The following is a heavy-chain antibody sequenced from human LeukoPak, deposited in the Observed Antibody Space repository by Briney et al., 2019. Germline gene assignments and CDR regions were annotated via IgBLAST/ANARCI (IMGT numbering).Heavy chain of an antibody. V-gene: IGHV6-1*01. CDR1: GDSVSSNSAA. CDR3: ARGRITIFGVVSHNWFDP. D-gene: IGHD3-3*01. J-gene: IGHJ5*02. CDR2: TYYRSKWYN. Sequence: SQTLSLTCAISGDSVSSNSAAWNWIRQSPSRGLEWLGRTYYRSKWYNDYAVSVKSRITINPDTSKNQFSLHLNSVTPEDTAVYYCARGRITIFGVVSHNWFDPWGQGTLVTVSS.